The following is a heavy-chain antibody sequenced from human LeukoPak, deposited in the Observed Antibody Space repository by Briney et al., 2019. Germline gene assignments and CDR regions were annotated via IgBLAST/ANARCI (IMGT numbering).Heavy chain of an antibody. V-gene: IGHV1-69*04. CDR3: ARIVRGLVRAFDI. CDR2: IIPILGIA. J-gene: IGHJ3*02. D-gene: IGHD3/OR15-3a*01. Sequence: SVKVSCKASGGTFSSYAISWVRQAPGQGLEWMGRIIPILGIANYAQKFQGRVTITADKSTSTAYMELSSLRSEDTAVYYCARIVRGLVRAFDIWGQGTMVTVSS. CDR1: GGTFSSYA.